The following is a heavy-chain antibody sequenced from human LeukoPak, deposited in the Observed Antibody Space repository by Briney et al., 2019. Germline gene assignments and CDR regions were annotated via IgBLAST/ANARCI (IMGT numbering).Heavy chain of an antibody. D-gene: IGHD2-2*01. CDR2: ISASGSST. CDR3: ATRNGVVPVEDY. CDR1: GFTFSSYA. J-gene: IGHJ4*02. Sequence: GGSLRLSCAASGFTFSSYAMSWVRQAPGKALEWVSAISASGSSTYYADSVKGQFTISRDNSKSTLYLQMNSLRAEDTAVYYCATRNGVVPVEDYWGQGTLVTVSS. V-gene: IGHV3-23*01.